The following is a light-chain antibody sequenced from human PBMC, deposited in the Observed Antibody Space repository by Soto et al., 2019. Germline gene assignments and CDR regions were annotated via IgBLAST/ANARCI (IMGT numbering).Light chain of an antibody. CDR1: SSDIGNYNL. Sequence: QSALTQPASVSGSPGQSITISCTGTSSDIGNYNLVSWYQQHPGKAPKLMIYEGSKRPSGVSNRFSASKSGNTASLTISGLQAEDESDYYCCSFAGSSPSFGGGTQLTV. CDR3: CSFAGSSPS. V-gene: IGLV2-23*01. J-gene: IGLJ7*01. CDR2: EGS.